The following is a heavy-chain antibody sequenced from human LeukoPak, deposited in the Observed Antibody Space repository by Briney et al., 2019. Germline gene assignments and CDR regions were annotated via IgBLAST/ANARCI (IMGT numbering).Heavy chain of an antibody. J-gene: IGHJ3*02. Sequence: PGKSLRLSCASSVFTFSSYSIHWVRQAPGKGLEWVAVISYDGSSKDYADSVTGRFTNSRDNSKNTLYLQMHSLRPEDTALYYCAKDYDSSGWAAFDIWGQGTMVTASS. V-gene: IGHV3-30-3*01. CDR2: ISYDGSSK. D-gene: IGHD3-22*01. CDR3: AKDYDSSGWAAFDI. CDR1: VFTFSSYS.